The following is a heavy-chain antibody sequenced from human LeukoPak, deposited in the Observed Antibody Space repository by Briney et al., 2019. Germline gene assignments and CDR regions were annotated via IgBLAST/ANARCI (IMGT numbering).Heavy chain of an antibody. D-gene: IGHD3-3*01. J-gene: IGHJ4*02. Sequence: SETLSLTCTVSGGSISSGAFYWSWIRQHPGKGLEWIVYIYYTGSTYHNPSVKSRVSISVDTAKNQFSLKLRSVTAADTAVYYCARGSLILEWLSYYFDDWGQGTLVTVSS. CDR1: GGSISSGAFY. CDR3: ARGSLILEWLSYYFDD. V-gene: IGHV4-31*03. CDR2: IYYTGST.